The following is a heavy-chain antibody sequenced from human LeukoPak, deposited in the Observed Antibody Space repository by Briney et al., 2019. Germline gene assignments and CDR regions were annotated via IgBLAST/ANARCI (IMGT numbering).Heavy chain of an antibody. Sequence: GGSLRLSCAASGFTFSSYWMHWVRQAPGKGLEWVSAISGSGGSTYYADSVKGRFTISRDNSKNTLYLQMNSLRAEDTAVYYCATPERVTGDPSNGDYWGQGTLVTVSS. CDR2: ISGSGGST. D-gene: IGHD7-27*01. CDR3: ATPERVTGDPSNGDY. J-gene: IGHJ4*02. V-gene: IGHV3-23*01. CDR1: GFTFSSYW.